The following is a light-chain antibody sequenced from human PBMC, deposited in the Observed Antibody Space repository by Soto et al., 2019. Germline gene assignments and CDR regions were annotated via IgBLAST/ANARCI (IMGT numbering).Light chain of an antibody. V-gene: IGLV2-14*01. CDR3: TSYTPTSTLYV. CDR1: SSDVGGYNY. CDR2: DVS. J-gene: IGLJ1*01. Sequence: QSALTQPASVSGSPGQSITISCTGSSSDVGGYNYVSWYQQHPGKAPKLMIYDVSNRPSGVSNRFSGSKSGNTASLTISGLQAEDEADYYRTSYTPTSTLYVFGTGTKVTVL.